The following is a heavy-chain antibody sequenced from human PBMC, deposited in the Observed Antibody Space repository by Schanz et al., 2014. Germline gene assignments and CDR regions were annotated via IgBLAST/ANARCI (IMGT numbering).Heavy chain of an antibody. Sequence: EVQLEVSGGGLVQPGGSLRLSCAASGFTFSDSWMHWVRQAPGKGLVWVSRTSNDGSFTTFADSVKGRFTISRDNAKNTLYLQMNSLRAEDTAVYYCVRDTDYHFDYWGQGTLVTVSS. V-gene: IGHV3-74*01. CDR2: TSNDGSFT. J-gene: IGHJ4*02. CDR3: VRDTDYHFDY. CDR1: GFTFSDSW. D-gene: IGHD4-17*01.